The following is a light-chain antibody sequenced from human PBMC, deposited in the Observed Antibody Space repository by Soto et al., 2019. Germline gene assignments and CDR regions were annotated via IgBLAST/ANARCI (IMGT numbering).Light chain of an antibody. Sequence: QSVLTQPPSVSAAPGQKVTISCSGSTSNIGSNYVSWYQQLPGTVPKLLIYDNDKRPSGIPDRFSGSKAGTSATLGITGLQTGDEADYYCGTWDSSLSGLVFGGGTKLTVL. CDR1: TSNIGSNY. V-gene: IGLV1-51*01. CDR2: DND. CDR3: GTWDSSLSGLV. J-gene: IGLJ2*01.